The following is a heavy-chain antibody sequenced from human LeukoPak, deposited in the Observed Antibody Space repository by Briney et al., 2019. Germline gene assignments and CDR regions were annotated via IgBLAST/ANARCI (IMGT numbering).Heavy chain of an antibody. V-gene: IGHV4-30-4*01. CDR2: IYYSGTT. D-gene: IGHD4-17*01. CDR1: GGSISSDDYY. Sequence: PSETLSLTCTVSGGSISSDDYYWSWVRQPPGEGLQWIGYIYYSGTTYYNPSLKSRVIISVDTSKNQFSLKLSSVTAADTAVYYCARATTVTTNYYGMDVWGQGTTVTVSS. J-gene: IGHJ6*02. CDR3: ARATTVTTNYYGMDV.